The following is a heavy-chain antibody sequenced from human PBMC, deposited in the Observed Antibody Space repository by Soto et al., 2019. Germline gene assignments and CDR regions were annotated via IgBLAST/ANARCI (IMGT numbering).Heavy chain of an antibody. Sequence: EVQLVESGGGLVQPGGSLRLSCAASGFTFSSYWMHWLRQVPGKGLVWVSRINGDGSYTNYADSVKGRFTISRDNAKNTLYLQLNSLRAEDTAVYYCARERGGSSSDFWGQGTLVTVSS. CDR2: INGDGSYT. V-gene: IGHV3-74*01. CDR3: ARERGGSSSDF. CDR1: GFTFSSYW. J-gene: IGHJ4*02. D-gene: IGHD3-16*01.